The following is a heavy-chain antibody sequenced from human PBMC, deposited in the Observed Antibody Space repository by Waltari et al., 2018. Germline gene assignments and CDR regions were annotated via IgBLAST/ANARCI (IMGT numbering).Heavy chain of an antibody. J-gene: IGHJ6*03. V-gene: IGHV3-53*02. CDR3: ARGLKSRSRRIFYYMDV. CDR2: IYSGGST. D-gene: IGHD3-3*01. CDR1: GFTVSSNY. Sequence: EVQLVETGGGLIQPGGSLRLSCAASGFTVSSNYMSWVRQAPGKGLEWVSVIYSGGSTYYADSVKGRFTISRDNSKNTLYLQMNSLRAEDTAVYYCARGLKSRSRRIFYYMDVWGKGTTVTVSS.